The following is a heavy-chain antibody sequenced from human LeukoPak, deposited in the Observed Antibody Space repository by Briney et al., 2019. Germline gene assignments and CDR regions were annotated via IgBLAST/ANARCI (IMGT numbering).Heavy chain of an antibody. J-gene: IGHJ4*02. Sequence: ASVKVSCKASGYTFTDYSMHWVRQAPGQGLEWMGWINPNSGDTDYAQKFQGRLTMTRDTSISTAYLEVSRLTSDDTAVYFCARDAIAAAGAGAWGQGTLVTVSS. CDR1: GYTFTDYS. CDR2: INPNSGDT. D-gene: IGHD6-13*01. CDR3: ARDAIAAAGAGA. V-gene: IGHV1-2*02.